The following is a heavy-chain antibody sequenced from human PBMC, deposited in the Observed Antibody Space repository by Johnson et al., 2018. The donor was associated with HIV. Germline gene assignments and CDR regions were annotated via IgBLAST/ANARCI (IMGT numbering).Heavy chain of an antibody. D-gene: IGHD3-3*01. CDR1: GFNFSSYW. Sequence: VQLVESGGGLVQPGGSLRLSCLASGFNFSSYWMSWVRQAQGKGLEWVANIKQDGSEKYYVDSVQGRFTISRENAKQPLYLQMNSLRAEDTAVYSCARVRDYIFWSGQQSRHAFDIWGQGTMVTVSS. CDR2: IKQDGSEK. V-gene: IGHV3-7*01. CDR3: ARVRDYIFWSGQQSRHAFDI. J-gene: IGHJ3*02.